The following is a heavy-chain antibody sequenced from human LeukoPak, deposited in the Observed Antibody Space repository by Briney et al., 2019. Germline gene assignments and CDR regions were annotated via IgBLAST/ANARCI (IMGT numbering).Heavy chain of an antibody. CDR3: AKDHGCSSTSCYGGDY. D-gene: IGHD2-2*01. V-gene: IGHV3-30*02. CDR1: GFTFSSYG. J-gene: IGHJ4*02. Sequence: PGGSLRLSCAASGFTFSSYGMHWVRQAPGKGLEWVAFIRYDGSNKYYADSVKGRFTISRDNSKNTLYLQMNSLRAEDTAAYYCAKDHGCSSTSCYGGDYWGQGTLVTVSS. CDR2: IRYDGSNK.